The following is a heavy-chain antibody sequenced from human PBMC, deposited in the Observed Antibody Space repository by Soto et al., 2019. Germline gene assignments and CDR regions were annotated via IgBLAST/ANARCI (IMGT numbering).Heavy chain of an antibody. Sequence: ASVKVSCKASGYTFTSYGISWVRQAPGQGLEWMAWISAYNGNTNYAQKLQGRVTMTTDTCTSTAYMELRSLRSDDTAVYYCARDRRVPAAIGYYYCGMDVWGQGTTVTVSS. D-gene: IGHD2-2*02. CDR1: GYTFTSYG. J-gene: IGHJ6*02. CDR2: ISAYNGNT. V-gene: IGHV1-18*01. CDR3: ARDRRVPAAIGYYYCGMDV.